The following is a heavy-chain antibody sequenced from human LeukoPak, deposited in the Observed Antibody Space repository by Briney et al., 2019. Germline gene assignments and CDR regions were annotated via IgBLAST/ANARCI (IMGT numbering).Heavy chain of an antibody. Sequence: GASVKVSCKASGGTFSSYAISWVRQAPGQGLEWMGGIIPIFGIANYAQKFQGRVTITADESTSTAYMELSSLRSEDTAVYYCAGNSGCSGGSCYFYYYYGMDVWGKGTTVTVSS. CDR1: GGTFSSYA. CDR2: IIPIFGIA. CDR3: AGNSGCSGGSCYFYYYYGMDV. J-gene: IGHJ6*04. V-gene: IGHV1-69*13. D-gene: IGHD2-15*01.